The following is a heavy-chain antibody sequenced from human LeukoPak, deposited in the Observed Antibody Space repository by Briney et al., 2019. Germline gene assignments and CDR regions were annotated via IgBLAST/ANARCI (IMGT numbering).Heavy chain of an antibody. CDR3: ARVVYDILTGYYYFDY. V-gene: IGHV4-61*02. CDR2: IYTSGST. Sequence: SETLSLTCTVSGGSISSSSYYWSWIRQPAGKGLEWIGRIYTSGSTNYNPSLKSRVTMSVDTSKNQFSLKLSSVTAADTAVYYCARVVYDILTGYYYFDYWGQGTLVTVSS. CDR1: GGSISSSSYY. J-gene: IGHJ4*02. D-gene: IGHD3-9*01.